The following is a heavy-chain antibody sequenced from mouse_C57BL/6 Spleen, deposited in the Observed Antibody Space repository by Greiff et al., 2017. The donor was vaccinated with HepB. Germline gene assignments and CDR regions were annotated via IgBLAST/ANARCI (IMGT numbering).Heavy chain of an antibody. D-gene: IGHD1-1*01. CDR1: GYAFSSSW. CDR2: IYPGDGDT. V-gene: IGHV1-82*01. CDR3: ARGTVVAPYAMDY. J-gene: IGHJ4*01. Sequence: VHLEESGPELVKPGASVKISCKASGYAFSSSWMNWVKQRPGKGLEWIGRIYPGDGDTNYNGKFKGKATLTADKSSSTAYMQLSSLTSEDSAVYFCARGTVVAPYAMDYWGQGTSVTVSS.